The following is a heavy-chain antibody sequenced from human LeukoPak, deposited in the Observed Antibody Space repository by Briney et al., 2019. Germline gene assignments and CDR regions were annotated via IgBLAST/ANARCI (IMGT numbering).Heavy chain of an antibody. Sequence: PGGSLRLSCAASGFMFTGYWMTWVRQAPGKGLEWVARLHPDGSERNYVGSVEGRFTVSGDNAKSSLYIQMNSLRVEDTAVYYCARGGYSFDYLGQGTLVTVSS. CDR1: GFMFTGYW. D-gene: IGHD5-12*01. CDR2: LHPDGSER. CDR3: ARGGYSFDY. V-gene: IGHV3-7*01. J-gene: IGHJ4*02.